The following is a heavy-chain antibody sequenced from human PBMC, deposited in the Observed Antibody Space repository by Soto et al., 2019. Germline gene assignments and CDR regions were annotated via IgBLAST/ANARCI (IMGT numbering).Heavy chain of an antibody. Sequence: SVKVSCKASGGTFSSYAISWVRQAPGQGLEWMGGIIPIFGTANYAQKFQGRVTITADKSTSTAYMELSSLRSGDTAVYYCAREYSYGYTNYYFDYWGQGTLVTVSS. D-gene: IGHD5-18*01. J-gene: IGHJ4*02. CDR2: IIPIFGTA. V-gene: IGHV1-69*06. CDR1: GGTFSSYA. CDR3: AREYSYGYTNYYFDY.